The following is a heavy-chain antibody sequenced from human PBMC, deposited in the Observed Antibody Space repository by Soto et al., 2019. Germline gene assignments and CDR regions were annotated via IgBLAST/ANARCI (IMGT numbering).Heavy chain of an antibody. CDR2: IIPIFGTA. Sequence: SVKVSCKASGYIFTGYYMHWVRQAPGQGLEWMGGIIPIFGTANYAQKFQGRVTITADESTSTAYMELSSLRSEDTAVYYCARGNHRWLQLWYFDLWGRGTLVTVSS. CDR3: ARGNHRWLQLWYFDL. V-gene: IGHV1-69*13. D-gene: IGHD5-12*01. CDR1: GYIFTGYY. J-gene: IGHJ2*01.